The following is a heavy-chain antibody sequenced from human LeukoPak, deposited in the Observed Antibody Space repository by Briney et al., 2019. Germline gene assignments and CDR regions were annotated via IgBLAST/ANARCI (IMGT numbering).Heavy chain of an antibody. V-gene: IGHV5-51*01. CDR1: GYRFTSYW. Sequence: GESLKISCKVSGYRFTSYWIGWVRQMPGKGLEWMGIIYPGDSDTRYSPSFQGQVTISADKSISTPYLQWSSLKASDTAMYYCARQAAEWERLDYWGQGTLVTVSS. CDR2: IYPGDSDT. CDR3: ARQAAEWERLDY. J-gene: IGHJ4*02. D-gene: IGHD1-26*01.